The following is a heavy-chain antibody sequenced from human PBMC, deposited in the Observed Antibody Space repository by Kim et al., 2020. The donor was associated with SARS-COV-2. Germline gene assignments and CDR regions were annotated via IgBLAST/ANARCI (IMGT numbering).Heavy chain of an antibody. J-gene: IGHJ5*02. D-gene: IGHD4-17*01. CDR1: GGSISSSNYY. CDR2: VYYSGST. V-gene: IGHV4-39*01. CDR3: ARRDYGDYGNWFDP. Sequence: SVTLSLTCTVSGGSISSSNYYWGWIRQSPGKGLEWIGSVYYSGSTYYNPSLKSRVIIFVDTSKNQFSLKLSSVTAPDTAVYYCARRDYGDYGNWFDPWGQGTLVTVSS.